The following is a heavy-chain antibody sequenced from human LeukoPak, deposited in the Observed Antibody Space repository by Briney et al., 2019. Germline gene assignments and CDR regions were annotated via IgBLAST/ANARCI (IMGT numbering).Heavy chain of an antibody. CDR3: ARATQWDTMPDY. CDR2: IIPILGIA. V-gene: IGHV1-69*04. Sequence: SVKVSCKASGYTFTGYYMHWVRQAPGQGLEWMGRIIPILGIANYAQKFQGRVTITADKSTSTAYMELSSLRSEDTAVYYCARATQWDTMPDYWGQGTLVTVSS. D-gene: IGHD2-2*01. CDR1: GYTFTGYY. J-gene: IGHJ4*02.